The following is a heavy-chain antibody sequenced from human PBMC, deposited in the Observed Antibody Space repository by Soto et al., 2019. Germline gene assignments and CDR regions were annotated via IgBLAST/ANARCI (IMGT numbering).Heavy chain of an antibody. V-gene: IGHV1-3*01. CDR3: ARGVGQFDY. CDR2: INAGNGDT. D-gene: IGHD3-10*01. CDR1: GYTFTGYA. Sequence: QVQLVQSGAKVKEPGASVKVSCKASGYTFTGYAIHWVRQAPGQRLEWMGWINAGNGDTKYSQQFEGRVTITRDTSASTAYMELSSLRSEDTAVYYCARGVGQFDYWGQGTLVTVSS. J-gene: IGHJ4*02.